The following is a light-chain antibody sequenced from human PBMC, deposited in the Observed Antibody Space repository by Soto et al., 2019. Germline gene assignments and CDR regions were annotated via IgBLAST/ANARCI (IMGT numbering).Light chain of an antibody. CDR2: GAS. Sequence: EIVMTQSPATLSVSPGERATLSCRASQSVSSSLAWYQQKPGQAPRLLIYGASTRATGIPASFSGSGSGTEFTLTISSLQSEDFAVYYCQQYNNGPTYTFGQGTKLEIK. V-gene: IGKV3-15*01. CDR3: QQYNNGPTYT. CDR1: QSVSSS. J-gene: IGKJ2*01.